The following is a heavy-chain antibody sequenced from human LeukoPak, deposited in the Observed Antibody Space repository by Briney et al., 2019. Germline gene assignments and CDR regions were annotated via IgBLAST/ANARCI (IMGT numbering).Heavy chain of an antibody. J-gene: IGHJ6*03. CDR3: AKETIVPAAPRDYYYYYYMDV. Sequence: GGSLRLSCAASGFTFSGYAMSWVRQAPGKGLEWVSAISGSGGSTYYADSVKGRFTISRDNSKNTLYLQMNSLRAEDTAVYYCAKETIVPAAPRDYYYYYYMDVWGKGTTVTVSS. V-gene: IGHV3-23*01. CDR2: ISGSGGST. D-gene: IGHD2-2*01. CDR1: GFTFSGYA.